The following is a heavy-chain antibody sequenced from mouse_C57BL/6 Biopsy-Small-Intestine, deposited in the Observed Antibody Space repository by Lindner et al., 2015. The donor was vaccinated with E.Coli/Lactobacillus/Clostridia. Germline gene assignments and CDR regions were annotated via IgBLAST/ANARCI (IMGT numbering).Heavy chain of an antibody. D-gene: IGHD1-2*01. CDR2: ISSGSSFI. CDR3: ARRGITTAVGHWFFDF. J-gene: IGHJ1*03. V-gene: IGHV5-17*01. CDR1: GFTFSDFG. Sequence: VQLQESGGGLVKPGGSLKLSCAASGFTFSDFGIHWVRQAPEKGLEWVAYISSGSSFIYYADTVKGRFTISRDNGKKTLFLQMTSLRSEDTAIYYCARRGITTAVGHWFFDFWGTGTTVTVSS.